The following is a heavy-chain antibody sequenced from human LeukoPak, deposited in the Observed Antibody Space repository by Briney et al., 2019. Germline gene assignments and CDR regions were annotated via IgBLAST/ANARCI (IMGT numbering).Heavy chain of an antibody. CDR2: IYTSGST. CDR1: GGSISSYY. Sequence: PSETLSLTCTVSGGSISSYYWSWIRQPAGKGLEWIGRIYTSGSTNYNPSLKSRVTMSVDTSKNQFSLKLSPVTAADTAVYYCARDQRVATEDYYYMDVWGKGTTVTVSS. V-gene: IGHV4-4*07. CDR3: ARDQRVATEDYYYMDV. J-gene: IGHJ6*03. D-gene: IGHD1-1*01.